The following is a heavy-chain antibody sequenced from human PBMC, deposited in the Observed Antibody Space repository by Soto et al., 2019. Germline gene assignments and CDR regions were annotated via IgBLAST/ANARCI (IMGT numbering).Heavy chain of an antibody. J-gene: IGHJ4*02. Sequence: QVQLVQSGAEVKKPGASVKVSCKASGYTFTSYDINWVRQATGQGLEWMGWMNPNSGNTGYAQKFQGRVTMTRNTSISTAYKELSSLRSEDTAVYYCARSPKRKSSSLGSSYYFDYWGQGTLVTVSS. D-gene: IGHD6-13*01. V-gene: IGHV1-8*01. CDR1: GYTFTSYD. CDR2: MNPNSGNT. CDR3: ARSPKRKSSSLGSSYYFDY.